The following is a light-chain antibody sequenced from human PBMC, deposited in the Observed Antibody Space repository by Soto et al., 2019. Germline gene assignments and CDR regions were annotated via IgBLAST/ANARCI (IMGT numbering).Light chain of an antibody. CDR3: QQRNNWHQT. J-gene: IGKJ1*01. V-gene: IGKV3-11*01. Sequence: EIALTQSPATLSLSPGERATLSCRASQSVDTSLDWYKQKPGQAPRLLIYESSNRATCIPARFRGRGSGTDFILTISSPETEDLAVYDCQQRNNWHQTVGQGNKGEIK. CDR1: QSVDTS. CDR2: ESS.